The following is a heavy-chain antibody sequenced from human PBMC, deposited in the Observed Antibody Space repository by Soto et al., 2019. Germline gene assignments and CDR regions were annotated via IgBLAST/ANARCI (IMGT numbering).Heavy chain of an antibody. J-gene: IGHJ6*02. Sequence: SETLSLTCTVSGVSISSGGYYWSWIRQHPGKGLEWIGYIYYSGSTYYNPSLKSRVTISVDTSKNQFSLKLSSVTAADTAVYYCARVTKVTYTSTYYYYGMDVWGQGTTVTVPS. CDR1: GVSISSGGYY. D-gene: IGHD2-21*02. V-gene: IGHV4-31*03. CDR3: ARVTKVTYTSTYYYYGMDV. CDR2: IYYSGST.